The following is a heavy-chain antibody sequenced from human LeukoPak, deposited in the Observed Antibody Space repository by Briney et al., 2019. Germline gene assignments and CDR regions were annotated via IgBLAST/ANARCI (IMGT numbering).Heavy chain of an antibody. D-gene: IGHD3-10*01. V-gene: IGHV3-48*04. Sequence: GGSLRLSCAASGFTFSTYNMDWVRQAPGKGLEWVAYISSSTTIYYADSVKGRFTISRDNAKNSLYLQMNSLRAEDTAVYYCARHSLLCDAFDIWGQGTMVTASS. CDR3: ARHSLLCDAFDI. CDR2: ISSSTTI. CDR1: GFTFSTYN. J-gene: IGHJ3*02.